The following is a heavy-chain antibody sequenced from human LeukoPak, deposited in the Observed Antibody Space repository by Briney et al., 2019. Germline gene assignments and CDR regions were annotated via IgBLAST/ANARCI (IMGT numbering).Heavy chain of an antibody. J-gene: IGHJ4*02. CDR2: IHYSGTT. Sequence: PSETLSLTCTVSGGSISSSNNYWGWVRQPPGKGLECIGSIHYSGTTYYNPSLKSRVTISVDTSENQFSLKLSSMTAADTAVYYCARHEEEDGYNAKTFDYWGQGTLVTVSS. CDR3: ARHEEEDGYNAKTFDY. V-gene: IGHV4-39*01. CDR1: GGSISSSNNY. D-gene: IGHD5-24*01.